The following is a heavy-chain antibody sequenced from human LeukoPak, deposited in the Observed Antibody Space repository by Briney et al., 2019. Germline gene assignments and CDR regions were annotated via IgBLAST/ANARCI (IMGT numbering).Heavy chain of an antibody. CDR1: GGSISSGGYY. CDR3: ARGDSYGPYYYYGMDV. CDR2: IYYSGST. J-gene: IGHJ6*04. Sequence: SEPLSLTCTVSGGSISSGGYYWSWIRQRPGKGLEGIGYIYYSGSTYYNPSLKSRVTISVDTSKNQFSLKLSSVTAADTVVYYCARGDSYGPYYYYGMDVWGKGTTVTVSS. V-gene: IGHV4-31*03. D-gene: IGHD5-18*01.